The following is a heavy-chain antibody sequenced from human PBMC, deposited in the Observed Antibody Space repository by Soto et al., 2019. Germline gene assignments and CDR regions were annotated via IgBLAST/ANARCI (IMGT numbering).Heavy chain of an antibody. CDR3: ARDGYFDY. CDR1: GYTFINHG. J-gene: IGHJ4*02. V-gene: IGHV1-18*01. CDR2: ISANNGNT. Sequence: ASVKVSCKASGYTFINHGIAWVRQAPGQGLEWMGWISANNGNTNYAQKFQGRVTMTTDTSTSTMYMELRSLRSDDTAVYYCARDGYFDYWGPGTLVTVSS.